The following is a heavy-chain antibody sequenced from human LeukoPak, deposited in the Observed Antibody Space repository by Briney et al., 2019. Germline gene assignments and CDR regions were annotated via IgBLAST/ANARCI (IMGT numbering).Heavy chain of an antibody. Sequence: PGGSLRLSCAASGFTFSSYSMNWVRQAPGKGLEWISYISSSGSTISYADSVKGQFIISRDNAKNSLFLQMNRLRAEDTAVYFCARRDLSTDAFDMWGQGTMVTVSS. CDR3: ARRDLSTDAFDM. CDR2: ISSSGSTI. J-gene: IGHJ3*02. V-gene: IGHV3-48*01. CDR1: GFTFSSYS.